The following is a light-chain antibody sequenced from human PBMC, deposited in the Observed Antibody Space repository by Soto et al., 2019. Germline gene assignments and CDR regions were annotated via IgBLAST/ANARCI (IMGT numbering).Light chain of an antibody. V-gene: IGKV3-20*01. Sequence: EIVLTQSPGTLSLSPGERATLSCRASQSVSGTYLVWYQQKPGRAPRVLIYGASNRAAGIPDRFSGSGSGTAFTLTISRLEPEDFAVYYCQHYGISPPWTFGQGTKVDIK. CDR1: QSVSGTY. J-gene: IGKJ1*01. CDR2: GAS. CDR3: QHYGISPPWT.